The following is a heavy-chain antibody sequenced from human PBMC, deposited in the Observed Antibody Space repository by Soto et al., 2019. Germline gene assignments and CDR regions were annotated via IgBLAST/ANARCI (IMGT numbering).Heavy chain of an antibody. CDR2: INPNSGGT. V-gene: IGHV1-2*04. CDR1: GYTFTGYY. Sequence: GASVKVSCKASGYTFTGYYMHWVRQAPGQGLEWMGWINPNSGGTNYAQKFQGWVTMTRDTSISTAYMELSRLRSDDTAVYYCARDRGAVAGTGNEAFDIWGQGTMVTVSS. J-gene: IGHJ3*02. D-gene: IGHD6-19*01. CDR3: ARDRGAVAGTGNEAFDI.